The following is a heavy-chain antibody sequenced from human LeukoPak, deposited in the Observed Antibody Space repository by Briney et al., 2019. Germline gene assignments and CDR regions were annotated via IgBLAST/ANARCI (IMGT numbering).Heavy chain of an antibody. CDR2: IYYSGST. Sequence: PSQTLSLTCTVSGGSLSSGDYYWSWIRQPPGKGLEWIGYIYYSGSTYYNPSLKSRVTISVDTSKNQFSLKLSSVTAADTAVYYCARAGRAGSITIFGVVIIGWFDPWGQGTLVTVSS. D-gene: IGHD3-3*01. J-gene: IGHJ5*02. CDR1: GGSLSSGDYY. V-gene: IGHV4-30-4*08. CDR3: ARAGRAGSITIFGVVIIGWFDP.